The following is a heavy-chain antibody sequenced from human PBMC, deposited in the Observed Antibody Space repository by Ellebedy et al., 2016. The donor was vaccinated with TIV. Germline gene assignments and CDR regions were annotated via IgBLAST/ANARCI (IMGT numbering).Heavy chain of an antibody. D-gene: IGHD3-9*01. CDR2: AHYGGYT. Sequence: MPSETLSLTCTASGGGISSDTWWSLVRQPPGRGLEWIGEAHYGGYTNYNPSLKSRVTISLDKSKDQFSLKLTSVTAADTAIYYRVKSNWHSFEAWGQGALVTVSS. CDR3: VKSNWHSFEA. V-gene: IGHV4-4*02. J-gene: IGHJ5*02. CDR1: GGGISSDTW.